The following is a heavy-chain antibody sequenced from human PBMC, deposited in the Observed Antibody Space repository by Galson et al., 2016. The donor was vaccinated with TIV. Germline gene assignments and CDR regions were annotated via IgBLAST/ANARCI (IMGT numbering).Heavy chain of an antibody. Sequence: SVKVSCKASGDTFSSLSIIWVRQAPGQGLEWMGRIIPTLSLADYAQKFQGRVTISADTSTSTAYMEVSSLRSEDTAMYHCATNIYNNAWNNWFYPWGQGTLVTVSS. CDR2: IIPTLSLA. V-gene: IGHV1-69*02. CDR1: GDTFSSLS. J-gene: IGHJ5*02. D-gene: IGHD3-10*01. CDR3: ATNIYNNAWNNWFYP.